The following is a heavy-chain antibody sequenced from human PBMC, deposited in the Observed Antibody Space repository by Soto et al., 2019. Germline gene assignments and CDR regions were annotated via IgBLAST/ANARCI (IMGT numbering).Heavy chain of an antibody. CDR3: ARSRLFGVVHLRYFDY. Sequence: QVQLVQSGAEVKKPGSSVKVSCKASGGTFSSYAISWVRQAPGQGLEWMGGIIPIFGTANYAQKVQGRVTITADESTSTAYMELSSLRSEDTSVYYCARSRLFGVVHLRYFDYWGQGTLVTLSS. D-gene: IGHD3-3*01. CDR2: IIPIFGTA. J-gene: IGHJ4*02. V-gene: IGHV1-69*01. CDR1: GGTFSSYA.